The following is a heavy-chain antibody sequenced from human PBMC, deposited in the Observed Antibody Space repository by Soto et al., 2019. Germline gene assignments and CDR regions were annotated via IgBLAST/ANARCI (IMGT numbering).Heavy chain of an antibody. CDR2: IYYSGST. Sequence: PSETLSLTCTVPGGSISSYYWSWIRQPPGKGLEWIGYIYYSGSTNYNPSLKSRVTISVDTSKNQFSLKLSSVTAADTAVYYCARERYRGSSWEFDYWGQGTLVTVSS. J-gene: IGHJ4*02. D-gene: IGHD6-13*01. CDR1: GGSISSYY. CDR3: ARERYRGSSWEFDY. V-gene: IGHV4-59*01.